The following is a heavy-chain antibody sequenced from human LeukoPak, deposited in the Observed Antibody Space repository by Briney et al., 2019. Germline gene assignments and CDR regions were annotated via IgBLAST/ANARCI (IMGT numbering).Heavy chain of an antibody. V-gene: IGHV1-18*01. CDR1: GYTFTTYN. J-gene: IGHJ3*02. D-gene: IGHD1-26*01. CDR2: ISGYNGNT. Sequence: GASVKVSCKASGYTFTTYNINWVRQAPGQGLEWMGWISGYNGNTNYAQKLQGRVTMTTDTSTSTAYMELRSLKSDDTAVYYCARGGNLVGATLRSPPFAFDIWGQETMVTVSS. CDR3: ARGGNLVGATLRSPPFAFDI.